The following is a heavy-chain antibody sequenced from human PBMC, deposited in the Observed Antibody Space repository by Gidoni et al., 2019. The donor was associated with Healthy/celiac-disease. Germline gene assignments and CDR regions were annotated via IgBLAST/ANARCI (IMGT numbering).Heavy chain of an antibody. CDR2: IYYSGST. D-gene: IGHD6-6*01. Sequence: QLQLQESGPGLVTPSETLSITCTVSGGSISRISYYWGWIRQPPGKGLEWIGSIYYSGSTYYNPSLKSRVTISVDTSKNQFSLKLSSVTAADTAVYYCARHTPVVNRWAARLSVPFDYWGQGTLVTVSS. V-gene: IGHV4-39*01. CDR3: ARHTPVVNRWAARLSVPFDY. J-gene: IGHJ4*02. CDR1: GGSISRISYY.